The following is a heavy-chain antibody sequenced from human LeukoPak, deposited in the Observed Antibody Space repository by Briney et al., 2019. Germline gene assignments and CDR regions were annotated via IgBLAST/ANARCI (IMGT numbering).Heavy chain of an antibody. CDR3: ARGRHSPDP. J-gene: IGHJ5*02. CDR1: GFNFSDYY. CDR2: ISGSGRLT. Sequence: TGGSLRLSCAASGFNFSDYYMTWIRQAPGMGLEWLLYISGSGRLTSQADSLKGRFTISRDNAKNTLYLQMNSLGVEDTAVYYCARGRHSPDPWGQGTLVTVSS. V-gene: IGHV3-11*04.